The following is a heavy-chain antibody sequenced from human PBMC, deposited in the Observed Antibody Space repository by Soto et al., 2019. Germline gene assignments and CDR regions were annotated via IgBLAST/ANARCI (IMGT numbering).Heavy chain of an antibody. CDR3: ARHGLGSGSYFDFDY. D-gene: IGHD1-26*01. V-gene: IGHV5-51*01. CDR1: GYSFTNYW. J-gene: IGHJ4*02. Sequence: PGESLKISCKGSGYSFTNYWIGWVRQMPGKGLEWMGIIYLGDSDTRYSPSFQGQVTISADKSINTAYLQWGSLKASDTAMYYCARHGLGSGSYFDFDYWGQGTLVTVSS. CDR2: IYLGDSDT.